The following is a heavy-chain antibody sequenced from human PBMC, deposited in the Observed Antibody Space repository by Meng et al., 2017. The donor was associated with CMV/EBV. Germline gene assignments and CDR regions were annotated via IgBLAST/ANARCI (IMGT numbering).Heavy chain of an antibody. V-gene: IGHV4-39*07. J-gene: IGHJ4*02. D-gene: IGHD6-13*01. Sequence: SETLSLTCTVSGGSVSSSRHYWGWIRQPPGKGLEWIGTIYYSGTTYYNPSLKSRVTISVDTSKNQFSLKLSSVTAADTAVYYCARDAAPPYSSTWYIDYWGQGKLVTVSS. CDR1: GGSVSSSRHY. CDR2: IYYSGTT. CDR3: ARDAAPPYSSTWYIDY.